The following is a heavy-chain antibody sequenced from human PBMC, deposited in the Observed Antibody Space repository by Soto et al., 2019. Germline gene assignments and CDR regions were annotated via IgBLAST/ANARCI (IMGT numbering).Heavy chain of an antibody. Sequence: GASVKACCKASDYAFASYSIRWLRQAPGQGPEWMGWIAAYNGNTNYAQKFQGRVTMTTDTSTSTAYMELRSLRSEDTAVYYCARDSTRRKERYDSSGPAIAFGYWGQGTLVTVSS. CDR2: IAAYNGNT. V-gene: IGHV1-18*01. J-gene: IGHJ4*02. D-gene: IGHD3-22*01. CDR3: ARDSTRRKERYDSSGPAIAFGY. CDR1: DYAFASYS.